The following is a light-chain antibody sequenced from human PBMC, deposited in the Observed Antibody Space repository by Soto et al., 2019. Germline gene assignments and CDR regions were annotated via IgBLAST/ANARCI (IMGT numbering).Light chain of an antibody. Sequence: EIVLTQSPGTLSLSPGERATLSCRASQSVSSSYLAWYQHKPGQAPRLLIYGASSRATCIPDRFSGSGSGTDFPLTISRLEPEDFAVYYCQQYGSSSWTFGQGTKVDVK. CDR3: QQYGSSSWT. V-gene: IGKV3-20*01. J-gene: IGKJ1*01. CDR1: QSVSSSY. CDR2: GAS.